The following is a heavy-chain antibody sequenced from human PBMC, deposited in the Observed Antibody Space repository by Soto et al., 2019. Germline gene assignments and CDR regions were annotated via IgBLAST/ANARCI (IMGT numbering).Heavy chain of an antibody. CDR1: GGTFSSYA. D-gene: IGHD2-15*01. CDR3: ARDRDIVVVVAAQYYYYYGMDV. V-gene: IGHV1-69*12. CDR2: IIPIFGTA. J-gene: IGHJ6*02. Sequence: QVQLVQSGAEVKKPGSSVKVSCKASGGTFSSYAISWVRQAPGQGLEWMGGIIPIFGTANYAQKFQGRVTITADESTSXXYXEXXSLRSEATAVYYCARDRDIVVVVAAQYYYYYGMDVWGQGATVTVSS.